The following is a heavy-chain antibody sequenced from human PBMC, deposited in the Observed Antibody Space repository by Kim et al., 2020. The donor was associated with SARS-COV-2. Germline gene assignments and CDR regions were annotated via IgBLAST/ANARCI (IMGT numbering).Heavy chain of an antibody. D-gene: IGHD2-15*01. V-gene: IGHV3-30*03. CDR1: GFSFSEHG. Sequence: GGSLRLSCEAAGFSFSEHGMHWVRQAPGKGLEWVAVISYDGSNKYYSDSVRGRFTISKDDSMNTLYLQMKNLRVEDTAMYYCARDHEDIVVVPELDHWG. J-gene: IGHJ1*01. CDR2: ISYDGSNK. CDR3: ARDHEDIVVVPELDH.